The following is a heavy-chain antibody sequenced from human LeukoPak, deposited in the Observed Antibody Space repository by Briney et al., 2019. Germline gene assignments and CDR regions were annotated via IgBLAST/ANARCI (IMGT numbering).Heavy chain of an antibody. D-gene: IGHD1-26*01. CDR2: INHSGST. Sequence: SETLSLTCAVYGGSFSGYYWSWIRQPPGKGLEWIGEINHSGSTNYNPSLKSRVTISVDTSKNQFSLKLSSVTAADTAVYYCATSRYTRLFDYWGQGTLVTVSS. CDR1: GGSFSGYY. V-gene: IGHV4-34*01. CDR3: ATSRYTRLFDY. J-gene: IGHJ4*02.